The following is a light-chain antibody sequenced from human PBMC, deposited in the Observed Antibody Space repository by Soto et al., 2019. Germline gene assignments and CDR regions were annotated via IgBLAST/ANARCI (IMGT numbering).Light chain of an antibody. CDR1: QSGSSGY. J-gene: IGKJ5*01. Sequence: VMTQSPGTLSLSPGERATLSCRASQSGSSGYLAWYQQKPGQAPRLLIYDASTRATVIPARFSGSGSGTEFTLTISSLQSEDFAVYYCQQYNDWPPITCGQGTRREIK. CDR3: QQYNDWPPIT. CDR2: DAS. V-gene: IGKV3-15*01.